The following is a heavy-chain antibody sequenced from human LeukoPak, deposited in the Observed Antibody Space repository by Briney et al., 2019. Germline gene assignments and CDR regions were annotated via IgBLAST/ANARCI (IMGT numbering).Heavy chain of an antibody. CDR3: ARVTPTAMASDY. Sequence: SVKVSCKASGGTFSSYAISWVRQAPGQGLEWMGRIIPILGIANYAQKFQGRVTITADKSTSTAYMELSSLRSEDTAVYYCARVTPTAMASDYWGQGTLVTVSS. CDR2: IIPILGIA. CDR1: GGTFSSYA. V-gene: IGHV1-69*04. D-gene: IGHD5-18*01. J-gene: IGHJ4*02.